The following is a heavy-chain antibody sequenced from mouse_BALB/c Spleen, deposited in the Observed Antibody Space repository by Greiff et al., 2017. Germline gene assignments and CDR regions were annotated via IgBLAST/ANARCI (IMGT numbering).Heavy chain of an antibody. D-gene: IGHD1-1*01. Sequence: EVQRVESGGGLVKPGGSLKLSCAASGFTFSSYAMSWVRQTPEKRLEWVATISSGGSYTYYPVSVKGRFTISRDNAKNTLYLQMSSLRSEDTAMYYCARRGTTVVAHFDYWGQGTTLTVSS. CDR2: ISSGGSYT. CDR3: ARRGTTVVAHFDY. J-gene: IGHJ2*01. CDR1: GFTFSSYA. V-gene: IGHV5-9-3*01.